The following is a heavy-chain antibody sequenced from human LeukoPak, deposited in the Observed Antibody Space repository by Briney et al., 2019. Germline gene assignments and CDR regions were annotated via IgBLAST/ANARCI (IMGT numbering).Heavy chain of an antibody. CDR1: GFTFSSYG. CDR2: ISYDGSNK. J-gene: IGHJ5*02. CDR3: AKDFAIPARPGGAWFDP. D-gene: IGHD6-6*01. Sequence: TGGSLRLSCAASGFTFSSYGMHWVRQAPGKGLEWVAVISYDGSNKYYADSVKGRFTISRDNSKNTLYLQMNSLRAEDTAVYYCAKDFAIPARPGGAWFDPWGQGTLVTVSS. V-gene: IGHV3-30*18.